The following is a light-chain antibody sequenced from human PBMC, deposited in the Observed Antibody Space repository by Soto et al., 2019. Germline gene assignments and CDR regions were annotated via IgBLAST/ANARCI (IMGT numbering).Light chain of an antibody. CDR3: SSYTGSRDPYV. CDR1: SSDVGRFNF. CDR2: EVT. Sequence: QSALTQPPSESGSPGQSVTISCTGTSSDVGRFNFVSWYQQHPGKAPRLLIYEVTKRPSGVPDRFSGSKSGNAASLTVSGLQGEDEADYFCSSYTGSRDPYVFGTGTKLTVL. V-gene: IGLV2-8*01. J-gene: IGLJ1*01.